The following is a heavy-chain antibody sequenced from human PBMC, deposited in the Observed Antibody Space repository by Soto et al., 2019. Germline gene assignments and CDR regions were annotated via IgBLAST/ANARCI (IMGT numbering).Heavy chain of an antibody. CDR3: AKNLPRTGRFDY. J-gene: IGHJ4*02. Sequence: SETLSLTCTLSGASITSTTYFWAWIRQPPGKGLEWVGSIYYSGRTYYNPSLRSRVTISVDRSKNQFSLTMSSVTAADTAVYYCAKNLPRTGRFDYWGQGTSVTVSS. CDR1: GASITSTTYF. V-gene: IGHV4-39*01. CDR2: IYYSGRT.